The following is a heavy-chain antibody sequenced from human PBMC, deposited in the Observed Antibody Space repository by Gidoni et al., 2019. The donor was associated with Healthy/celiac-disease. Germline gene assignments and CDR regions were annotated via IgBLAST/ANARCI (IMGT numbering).Heavy chain of an antibody. CDR3: ARDRYYYDSSGPFDY. D-gene: IGHD3-22*01. CDR2: IKQEGSEK. V-gene: IGHV3-7*01. CDR1: GFTFSSYW. Sequence: EVQLVESGGGLVQPGGSLRLSCAASGFTFSSYWMSWVRQAPGKGLEWVANIKQEGSEKYYVDSVKGRFTISRDNAKNSLYLQMNSLRAEDTAVYYCARDRYYYDSSGPFDYWGQGTLVTVSS. J-gene: IGHJ4*02.